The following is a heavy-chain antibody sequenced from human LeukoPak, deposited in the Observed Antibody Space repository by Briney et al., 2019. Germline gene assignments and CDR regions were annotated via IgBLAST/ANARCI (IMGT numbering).Heavy chain of an antibody. CDR2: IKTKTDGGTT. V-gene: IGHV3-15*01. D-gene: IGHD6-19*01. Sequence: PGGSLRLSCAASGFRFNNAWMNWVRQAPGKGLEWIGHIKTKTDGGTTDYAAPVKGRFTISRDDSKITLYLQVNSLKSGDTAVYYCTTDRLDNSGWSRGFDYWGQGTLVTVSS. CDR1: GFRFNNAW. J-gene: IGHJ4*02. CDR3: TTDRLDNSGWSRGFDY.